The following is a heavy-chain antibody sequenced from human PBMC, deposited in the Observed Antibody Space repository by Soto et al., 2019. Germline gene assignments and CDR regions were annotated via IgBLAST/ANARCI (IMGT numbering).Heavy chain of an antibody. Sequence: QVQLLQSGAEVRKPGASVKVSCKASGYTFTNYGITWVRQAPGQGLEWMGGIGAYNGDTHYTQRLQGRVTKTTDTATDTAYMELRGLRSYDTAIYYCARVPQPVGYFYYYMDVWGKGTTVTVSS. CDR2: IGAYNGDT. J-gene: IGHJ6*03. CDR1: GYTFTNYG. CDR3: ARVPQPVGYFYYYMDV. V-gene: IGHV1-18*01.